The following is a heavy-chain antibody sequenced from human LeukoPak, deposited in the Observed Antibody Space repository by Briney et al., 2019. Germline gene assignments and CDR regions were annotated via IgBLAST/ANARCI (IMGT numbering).Heavy chain of an antibody. CDR3: ARLPQWGGTYHFDY. CDR2: IYPGDYDT. CDR1: GYSFTNHW. V-gene: IGHV5-51*01. D-gene: IGHD1-1*01. J-gene: IGHJ4*02. Sequence: GESPQTSCKGSGYSFTNHWIGWVRQMPGKGLEWMGIIYPGDYDTRYSPSFQGQVTISADKSISMAYLQWSSLKASDTAMYYCARLPQWGGTYHFDYWGQGPLLTVSS.